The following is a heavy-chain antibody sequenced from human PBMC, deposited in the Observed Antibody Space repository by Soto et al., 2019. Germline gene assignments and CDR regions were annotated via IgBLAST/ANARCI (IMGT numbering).Heavy chain of an antibody. CDR1: GGSISSGGYY. V-gene: IGHV4-31*03. CDR3: ARDGGNWHDFDY. D-gene: IGHD1-20*01. CDR2: IYYSGST. Sequence: QVQLQESGPGLVKPSQTLSLTCTVSGGSISSGGYYWSWIRQHPGKGLEWIGYIYYSGSTYYNPSLKSRXXVXVXXSKNRFSLKLSSVTAADTGVYYCARDGGNWHDFDYWGQGTMVTVSS. J-gene: IGHJ4*02.